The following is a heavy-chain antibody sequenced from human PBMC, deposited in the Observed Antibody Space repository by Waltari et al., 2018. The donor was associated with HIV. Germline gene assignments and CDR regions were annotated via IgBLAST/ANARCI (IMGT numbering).Heavy chain of an antibody. J-gene: IGHJ4*02. CDR3: ARKYSSSWGAPFDY. CDR2: KWKDSSKK. Sequence: QVQLVESGGGVVQPGRSLRLSCATSGFTLSSYGMQWVRQAPGKGVERLRVKWKDSSKKDYANAVKDLFTISRDNSKNALYLQMNSSRIEDTGVYYCARKYSSSWGAPFDYWGRGTLVTVSS. D-gene: IGHD6-13*01. V-gene: IGHV3-33*01. CDR1: GFTLSSYG.